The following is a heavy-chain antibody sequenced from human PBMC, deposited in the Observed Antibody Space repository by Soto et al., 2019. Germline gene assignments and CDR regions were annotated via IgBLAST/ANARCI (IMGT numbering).Heavy chain of an antibody. CDR3: ARESSGRCWFDP. Sequence: SETLSLTCTVSGGSISSSSYYWGWIRQPPGKGLEWIGSIYYSGSTYYNPSLKSRVTISVDTSKNQFSLKLSSVTAADTAVYYCARESSGRCWFDPWGQGTLVTVSS. D-gene: IGHD3-10*01. CDR2: IYYSGST. V-gene: IGHV4-39*07. J-gene: IGHJ5*02. CDR1: GGSISSSSYY.